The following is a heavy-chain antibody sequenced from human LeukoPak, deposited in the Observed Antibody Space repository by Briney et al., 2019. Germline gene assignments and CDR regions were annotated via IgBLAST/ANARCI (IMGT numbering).Heavy chain of an antibody. J-gene: IGHJ4*02. CDR3: TTDGVGVEGATYDN. V-gene: IGHV3-15*01. D-gene: IGHD1-26*01. CDR1: GFTFSSYW. CDR2: IKAKAHGGTI. Sequence: GGSLRLSCAASGFTFSSYWMAWVRQAPGKGLEWVGRIKAKAHGGTIEYAAPVKGRFTISSDDSKNTLYLQMNSLKTEDTDVYYCTTDGVGVEGATYDNWGQGTLVSVSS.